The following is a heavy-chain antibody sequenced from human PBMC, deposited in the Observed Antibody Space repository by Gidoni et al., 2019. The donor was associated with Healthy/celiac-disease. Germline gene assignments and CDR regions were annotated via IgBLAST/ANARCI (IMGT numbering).Heavy chain of an antibody. D-gene: IGHD5-12*01. CDR3: ASVEMATIGLRYYYYGMDV. Sequence: QVQLVQSGAEATKPGSPVKVSCKASGGTFSSYASSWVRQAPGQGLEWMGGTIPIFGTANYAQKFQGRVTITADESTSTAYMELSSLRSEDTAVYYCASVEMATIGLRYYYYGMDVWGQGTTVTVSS. CDR1: GGTFSSYA. J-gene: IGHJ6*02. V-gene: IGHV1-69*01. CDR2: TIPIFGTA.